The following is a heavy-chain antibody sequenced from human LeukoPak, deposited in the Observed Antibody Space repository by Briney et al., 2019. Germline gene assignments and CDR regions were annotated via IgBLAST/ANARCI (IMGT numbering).Heavy chain of an antibody. CDR1: GYTFTSYY. Sequence: ASVKVSCKASGYTFTSYYMHWVRQAPGQGLEWMGWINPNSGGTNYAQKFQGRVTMTRDTSISTAYMELSRLRSDDTAVYYCARVITAGGSFDAFDIWGQGTMVTVSS. V-gene: IGHV1-2*02. J-gene: IGHJ3*02. CDR3: ARVITAGGSFDAFDI. CDR2: INPNSGGT. D-gene: IGHD3-16*01.